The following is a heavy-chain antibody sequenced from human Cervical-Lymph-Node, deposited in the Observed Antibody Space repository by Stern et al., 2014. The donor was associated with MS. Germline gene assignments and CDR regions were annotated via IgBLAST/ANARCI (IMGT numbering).Heavy chain of an antibody. CDR1: GFTFSSHG. V-gene: IGHV3-33*01. Sequence: VQLEESGGGVVQPGRSLRLSCAASGFTFSSHGMHWVRQAPGKGLEWVAVIWYDGSNRNYADSVKGRFTISRDNSKNTVDLQMNSLRAEDTAVYYCAAGGLEYYYDTSGYYFQHWGQGTLVTVSS. J-gene: IGHJ1*01. CDR2: IWYDGSNR. D-gene: IGHD3-22*01. CDR3: AAGGLEYYYDTSGYYFQH.